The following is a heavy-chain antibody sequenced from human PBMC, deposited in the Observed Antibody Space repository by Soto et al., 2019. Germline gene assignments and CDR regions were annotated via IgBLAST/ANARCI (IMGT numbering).Heavy chain of an antibody. CDR2: ISGSGGST. Sequence: GGSLILSCAASGFTFISYAMSWVRQAPGKGLEWVSGISGSGGSTYSADSVKGRFTISRDNSKNTLYLQMNSLRAEDTAVYYCAKDVNGLPAFIDYWGQGTLVTVSS. J-gene: IGHJ4*02. D-gene: IGHD2-8*01. CDR3: AKDVNGLPAFIDY. CDR1: GFTFISYA. V-gene: IGHV3-23*01.